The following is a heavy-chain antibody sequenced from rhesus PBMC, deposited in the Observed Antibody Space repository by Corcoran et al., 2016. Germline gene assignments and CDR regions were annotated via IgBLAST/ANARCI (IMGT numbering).Heavy chain of an antibody. V-gene: IGHV4-73*01. Sequence: QVKLQQWGEGLVKPSETLSLTCAGYGGPISGYYWSWIRQPPGKGLEWIGNIDGKSASTHYNPSLKNRVTISKDTSKNQFSLKLSSVTAADTAVYYCARSGRTGYNYYFDYWGQGVLVTVSS. J-gene: IGHJ4*01. D-gene: IGHD1-26*01. CDR3: ARSGRTGYNYYFDY. CDR1: GGPISGYY. CDR2: IDGKSAST.